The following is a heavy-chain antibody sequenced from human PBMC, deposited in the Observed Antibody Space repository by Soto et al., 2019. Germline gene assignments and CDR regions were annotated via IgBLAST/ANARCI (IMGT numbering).Heavy chain of an antibody. D-gene: IGHD6-19*01. J-gene: IGHJ6*02. Sequence: GGSLRLSCAASGFTLSPYWMNWVRQAPGKGLEWVANIKQDGSEKYYVDSVKGRFFISRDNAKNSLYLQINSLRAEDTAVYYCARDADASGWYHYGMDVWGQGTMVTVSS. V-gene: IGHV3-7*01. CDR3: ARDADASGWYHYGMDV. CDR1: GFTLSPYW. CDR2: IKQDGSEK.